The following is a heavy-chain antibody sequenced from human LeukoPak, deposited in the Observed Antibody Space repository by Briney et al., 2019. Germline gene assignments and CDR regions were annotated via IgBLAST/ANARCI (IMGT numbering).Heavy chain of an antibody. J-gene: IGHJ4*02. CDR3: ARMSKAIAVAGTIDY. CDR2: IYYSGSS. D-gene: IGHD6-19*01. V-gene: IGHV4-59*01. CDR1: GGSISSYY. Sequence: SETLSLTCTVSGGSISSYYWSWIRQPPGKGLEWIGYIYYSGSSNYNPSLKSRVTISVDTSKNQFSLKLSSVTAADTAVYYCARMSKAIAVAGTIDYWGQGTLVTVSS.